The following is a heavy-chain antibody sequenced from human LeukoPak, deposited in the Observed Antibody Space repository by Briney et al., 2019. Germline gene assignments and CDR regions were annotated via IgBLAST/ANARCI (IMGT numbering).Heavy chain of an antibody. D-gene: IGHD2-2*01. Sequence: PGGSLRLSCAASGFTFSDYYMSWIRQAPGKGLEWVSYISSSGSTIYYADSVKGRFTISRDNSKNTLYLQMNSLRAEDTAVYYCAKDRFNAGSTEDAFDIWGQGTMVTVSS. J-gene: IGHJ3*02. CDR1: GFTFSDYY. CDR3: AKDRFNAGSTEDAFDI. V-gene: IGHV3-11*01. CDR2: ISSSGSTI.